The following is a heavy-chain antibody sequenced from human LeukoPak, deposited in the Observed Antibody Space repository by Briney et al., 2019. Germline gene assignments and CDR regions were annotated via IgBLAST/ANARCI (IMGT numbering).Heavy chain of an antibody. J-gene: IGHJ4*02. Sequence: PGGSLRLSCAASGFTFTTYWLGWVRQPPGKGLEWVANIKQDGTEKYYVDSVKGRFTISRDNAKNSLYLQMNSLRAEDTALYYCAKASVRYSSSWFFSTFDYWGQGTLVTVSS. D-gene: IGHD6-13*01. CDR2: IKQDGTEK. CDR3: AKASVRYSSSWFFSTFDY. CDR1: GFTFTTYW. V-gene: IGHV3-7*03.